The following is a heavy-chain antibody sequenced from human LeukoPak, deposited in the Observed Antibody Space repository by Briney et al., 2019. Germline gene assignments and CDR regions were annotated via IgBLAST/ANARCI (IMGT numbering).Heavy chain of an antibody. J-gene: IGHJ4*02. D-gene: IGHD5-18*01. Sequence: PSETLSLTXTVSGGSISSGDYYWSWIGQPPGKGLEWIGYIYYSGSTYYNPSLKSRVTISVDTSKNQFSLKLSSVTAADTAVYYCARDHSYGGYFDYWGQGTLVTVSS. CDR1: GGSISSGDYY. CDR2: IYYSGST. CDR3: ARDHSYGGYFDY. V-gene: IGHV4-30-4*08.